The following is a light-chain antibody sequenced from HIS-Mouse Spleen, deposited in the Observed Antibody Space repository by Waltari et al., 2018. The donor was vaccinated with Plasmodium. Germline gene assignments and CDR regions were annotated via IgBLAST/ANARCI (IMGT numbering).Light chain of an antibody. J-gene: IGKJ2*01. CDR1: QSISSW. CDR3: QQYNSYSYT. V-gene: IGKV1-5*03. CDR2: KPS. Sequence: IQITQSPSTLPASVGDSVTITCRASQSISSWLAWYQQKPGKAPKHLIYKPSSLESGVPSRFSGSGSGTEFTLTISSLQPDDFATYYCQQYNSYSYTFGQGTKLEIK.